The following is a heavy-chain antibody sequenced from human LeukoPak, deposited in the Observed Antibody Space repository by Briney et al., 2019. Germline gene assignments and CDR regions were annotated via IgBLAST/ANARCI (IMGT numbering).Heavy chain of an antibody. CDR3: TRDLKT. V-gene: IGHV3-30-3*01. Sequence: GGSLRLSCAASGFTFSGYPIHWVRQAPGKGLEWVVVISYDGSNKYYADSVKGRFTISRDNAKNTLYLQMNSLRVEDTAVYYCTRDLKTWGQGTLVAVSS. CDR1: GFTFSGYP. CDR2: ISYDGSNK. J-gene: IGHJ5*02.